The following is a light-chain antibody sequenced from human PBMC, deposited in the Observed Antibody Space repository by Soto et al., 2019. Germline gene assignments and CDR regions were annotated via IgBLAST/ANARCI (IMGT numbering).Light chain of an antibody. CDR2: LEGSGSS. V-gene: IGLV4-60*02. Sequence: QPVLTQSSSASASLGSSVKLTCTLSSGHSSYIIAWHQQQPGKAPRYLMKLEGSGSSNKGSGLPDRFSGSTSGADRYLTISHLQFEDEADYYCETWDFNTRVFGGGTKLTVL. J-gene: IGLJ3*02. CDR3: ETWDFNTRV. CDR1: SGHSSYI.